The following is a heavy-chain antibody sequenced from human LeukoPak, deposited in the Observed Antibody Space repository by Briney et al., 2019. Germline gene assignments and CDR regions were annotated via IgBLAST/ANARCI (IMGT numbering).Heavy chain of an antibody. CDR3: ARDRRYCGSTNCVGLFDN. Sequence: PGGSLRLSCAASGFTFTSYWMTWVRQAPGKGLEWVANIKQDGSVKYYVDSVKGRFTISRDDAKNSLYLQMNSLRAEDTVLYYCARDRRYCGSTNCVGLFDNWGQGTLVTVSS. D-gene: IGHD2-2*01. CDR2: IKQDGSVK. V-gene: IGHV3-7*01. CDR1: GFTFTSYW. J-gene: IGHJ4*02.